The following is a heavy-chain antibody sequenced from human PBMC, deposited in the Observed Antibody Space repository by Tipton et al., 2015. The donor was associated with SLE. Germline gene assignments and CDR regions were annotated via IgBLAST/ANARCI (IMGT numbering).Heavy chain of an antibody. CDR1: GFTFLTYW. CDR3: ATHSDNYLGAFNI. Sequence: QLMQSGAEVKEPGESLKISCQGSGFTFLTYWIGWVRQMPGKGLEWMGIIYPGDSDTRYSPSFQGQVTISADKSINTAYLQWSSLKASDTAMYYCATHSDNYLGAFNIWGQGTMVTVSS. CDR2: IYPGDSDT. D-gene: IGHD2/OR15-2a*01. J-gene: IGHJ3*02. V-gene: IGHV5-51*03.